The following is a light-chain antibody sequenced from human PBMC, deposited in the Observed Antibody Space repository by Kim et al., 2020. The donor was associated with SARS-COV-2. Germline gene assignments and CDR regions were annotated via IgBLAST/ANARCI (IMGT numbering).Light chain of an antibody. Sequence: SELTQSPSASGTPGQKVTISCSGSSSNIESNYVYWYQQLPGTAPKLLIYRNNERPSGVPDRFSVSKSGTSASLAIGGLRSEDEGDYYCAAWDDSLNGVLFGGGTQLTVL. CDR3: AAWDDSLNGVL. V-gene: IGLV1-47*01. CDR2: RNN. J-gene: IGLJ2*01. CDR1: SSNIESNY.